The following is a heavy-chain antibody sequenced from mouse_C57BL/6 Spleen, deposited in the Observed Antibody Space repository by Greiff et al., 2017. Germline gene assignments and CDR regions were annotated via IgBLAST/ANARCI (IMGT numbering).Heavy chain of an antibody. CDR1: GYAFSSSW. CDR3: ARDLLLVHYFDY. V-gene: IGHV1-82*01. Sequence: VKLVESGPELVKPGASVKISCKASGYAFSSSWMNWVKQRPGKGLEWIGRIYPGDGDTNYNGKFKGKATLTADKSSSTAYMQLSSLTSEDSAVYFCARDLLLVHYFDYWGQGTTLTVSS. CDR2: IYPGDGDT. D-gene: IGHD2-1*01. J-gene: IGHJ2*01.